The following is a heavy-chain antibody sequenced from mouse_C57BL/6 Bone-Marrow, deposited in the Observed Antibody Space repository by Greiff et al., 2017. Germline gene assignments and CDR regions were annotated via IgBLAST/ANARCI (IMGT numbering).Heavy chain of an antibody. J-gene: IGHJ1*03. V-gene: IGHV2-5*01. D-gene: IGHD4-1*01. CDR2: IWRGGST. CDR1: GFSLTSYG. Sequence: VQGVESGPGLVQPSQSLSITCTVSGFSLTSYGVHWVRQSPGKGLEWLGVIWRGGSTDYNAAFMYRLGIIKDNSKSQVFFKMNSLQADDTAIYYCASNWEGYFDVWGTGTTVTVSS. CDR3: ASNWEGYFDV.